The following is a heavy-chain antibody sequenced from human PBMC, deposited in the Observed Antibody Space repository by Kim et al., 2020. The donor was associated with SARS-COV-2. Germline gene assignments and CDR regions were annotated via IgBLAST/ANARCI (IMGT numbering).Heavy chain of an antibody. J-gene: IGHJ2*01. CDR2: VFDSGST. Sequence: SETLSLTCTVSGGSISYYYWSWIRQPPGKGLEWIGYVFDSGSTKYNTSLKSRVTISLDTTKKQFSLQLTSVTAADTAVYYCARGKYYYDGSGNPRFWYF. CDR3: ARGKYYYDGSGNPRFWYF. V-gene: IGHV4-59*01. D-gene: IGHD3-22*01. CDR1: GGSISYYY.